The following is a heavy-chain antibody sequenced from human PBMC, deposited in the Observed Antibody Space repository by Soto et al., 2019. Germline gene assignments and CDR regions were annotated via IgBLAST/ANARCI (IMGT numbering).Heavy chain of an antibody. V-gene: IGHV4-39*01. CDR3: ARHYYDTLGY. CDR1: GGSISSSSFH. CDR2: IYYSGST. J-gene: IGHJ4*02. D-gene: IGHD3-22*01. Sequence: SETLSLTCTVSGGSISSSSFHWGWIRQPPGKGLEWIGSIYYSGSTYYSPSLKSRVTISVDASKNQFSLKLSSVTAADTAVYYCARHYYDTLGYWGQGTLVTVSS.